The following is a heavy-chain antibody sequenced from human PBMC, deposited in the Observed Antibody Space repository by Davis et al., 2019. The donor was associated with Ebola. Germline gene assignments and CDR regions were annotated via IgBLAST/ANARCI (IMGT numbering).Heavy chain of an antibody. D-gene: IGHD3-22*01. J-gene: IGHJ4*02. CDR3: TYYDSSGYGGDY. CDR2: IRSKANSYAT. Sequence: GGSLRLSCAASGFTFSGSAMHWVRQASGKGLEWAGRIRSKANSYATAYAASVKGRFTISRDDSKNTAYLQMNSLKTEDTAVYYCTYYDSSGYGGDYWGQGTLVTVSS. V-gene: IGHV3-73*01. CDR1: GFTFSGSA.